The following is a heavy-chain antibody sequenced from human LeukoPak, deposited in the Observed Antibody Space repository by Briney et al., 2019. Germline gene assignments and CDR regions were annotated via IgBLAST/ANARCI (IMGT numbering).Heavy chain of an antibody. CDR1: GGSISSYY. CDR3: ARWDPLGGKTYYFDY. J-gene: IGHJ4*02. V-gene: IGHV4-59*08. Sequence: SETLSLTCTVSGGSISSYYWSWLRQPPGKGLEWIGYIYYSGSTNYNPSLKSRVTISVDTSKNQFSLKLSSVTAADTAVYYCARWDPLGGKTYYFDYWGQGTLVTVSS. CDR2: IYYSGST. D-gene: IGHD4-23*01.